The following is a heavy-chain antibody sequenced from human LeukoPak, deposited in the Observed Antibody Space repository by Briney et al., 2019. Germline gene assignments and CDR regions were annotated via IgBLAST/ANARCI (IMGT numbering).Heavy chain of an antibody. V-gene: IGHV3-7*05. D-gene: IGHD3-3*01. CDR2: IRQDGSEK. CDR3: ARENVDYDFWSGYPNWFDP. CDR1: GFTFTSYL. J-gene: IGHJ5*02. Sequence: GGSLRLSCAVSGFTFTSYLMSWVRQAPGKGLEWVANIRQDGSEKYYVDSVKGRFSISGDNAKKSLYLQMNSLRADDTAVYYCARENVDYDFWSGYPNWFDPWGQGTLVTVSS.